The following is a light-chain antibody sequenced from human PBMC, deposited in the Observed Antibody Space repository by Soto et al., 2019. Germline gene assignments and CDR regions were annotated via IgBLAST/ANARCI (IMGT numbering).Light chain of an antibody. Sequence: EIVCTQSPSTLSSFPGDRVTLTCRASQYINTRLAWYQHRPGQAPRLLIYQTSIRAAGIPARFSASGSGTDFTLTISDVQPEDFALYYCHQRQSWPRTFGQGTKVDIK. CDR1: QYINTR. J-gene: IGKJ1*01. CDR2: QTS. CDR3: HQRQSWPRT. V-gene: IGKV3-11*01.